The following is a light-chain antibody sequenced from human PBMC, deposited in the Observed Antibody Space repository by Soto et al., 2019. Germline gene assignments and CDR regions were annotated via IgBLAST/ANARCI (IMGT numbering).Light chain of an antibody. J-gene: IGKJ4*01. Sequence: ETVMTQSPATLSVSPGERATLSCRASQSVSTNLAWYQQKPGQAPRLLIYGASIRASGIPARFSGSGSGTDFTLTINNLQSEDFAVYFCQQYKNWPPLTFGGGTNVEI. CDR1: QSVSTN. CDR2: GAS. V-gene: IGKV3-15*01. CDR3: QQYKNWPPLT.